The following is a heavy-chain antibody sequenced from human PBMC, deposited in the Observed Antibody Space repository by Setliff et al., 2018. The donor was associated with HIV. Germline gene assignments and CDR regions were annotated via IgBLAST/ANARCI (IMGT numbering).Heavy chain of an antibody. CDR2: INPNSGDT. J-gene: IGHJ4*02. CDR3: ATGGVIVPAGYS. D-gene: IGHD6-19*01. V-gene: IGHV1-2*06. Sequence: ASVKVSCKASGYTFTGYYMHWVRQAPGQGLEWMGRINPNSGDTNYAQKFKGRVTMTRDTSISTAYMEVTRLKSEDTAIYYCATGGVIVPAGYSWGQGTLVTVSS. CDR1: GYTFTGYY.